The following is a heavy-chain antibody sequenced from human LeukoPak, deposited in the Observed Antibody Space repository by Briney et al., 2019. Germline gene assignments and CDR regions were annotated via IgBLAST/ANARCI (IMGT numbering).Heavy chain of an antibody. CDR2: ISAYNGNT. Sequence: ASVKVSCKASGYTFTSYGISWVRQAPGQGLEWMGWISAYNGNTNYAQKLQGRVTMTPDTSTSTAYMELRSLRFDDTAVYYCARHPGGDYDFWSGYDYWGEGALVTVSS. CDR1: GYTFTSYG. CDR3: ARHPGGDYDFWSGYDY. V-gene: IGHV1-18*01. D-gene: IGHD3-3*01. J-gene: IGHJ4*02.